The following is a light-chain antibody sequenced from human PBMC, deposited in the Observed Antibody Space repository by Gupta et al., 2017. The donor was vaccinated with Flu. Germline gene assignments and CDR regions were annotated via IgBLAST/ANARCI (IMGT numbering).Light chain of an antibody. CDR2: SNN. V-gene: IGLV1-44*01. CDR3: AAWDDSLNGPHVV. J-gene: IGLJ2*01. CDR1: SSNIGSNT. Sequence: TISCSGSSSNIGSNTVNWYQQLPGTAPKLLIYSNNQRPSGVPDRFSGSKSGTSASLAISGLQSEDEADYYCAAWDDSLNGPHVVFGGGTKLNVL.